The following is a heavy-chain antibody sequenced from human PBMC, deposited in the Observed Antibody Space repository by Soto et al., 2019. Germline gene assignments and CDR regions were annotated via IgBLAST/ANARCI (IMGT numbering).Heavy chain of an antibody. CDR1: GFTFCGYY. V-gene: IGHV3-43*01. Sequence: GGSLRLSCAASGFTFCGYYMHWVRPAPGKGLEWVSLISWDGGSTYYADSVKGRFTISRDNSKNSLYLQMNSLRTEDTALYYCAKETLIGDYYYYGMDVWGQGTTVTVSS. D-gene: IGHD3-16*01. CDR2: ISWDGGST. J-gene: IGHJ6*02. CDR3: AKETLIGDYYYYGMDV.